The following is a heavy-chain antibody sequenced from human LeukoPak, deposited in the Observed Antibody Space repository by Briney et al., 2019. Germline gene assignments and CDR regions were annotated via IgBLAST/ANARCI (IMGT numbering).Heavy chain of an antibody. Sequence: SQTLSLTCTVSGGSISSGGYYWSWIRQPPGKGLEWIGYIYHSGSTYYNPSLKRRVTISVDRSKNQFSLKLSSVTAADTAVYYCAREDSSVTTEIDYWGQGTLVTVSS. CDR2: IYHSGST. V-gene: IGHV4-30-2*01. J-gene: IGHJ4*02. CDR1: GGSISSGGYY. D-gene: IGHD4-17*01. CDR3: AREDSSVTTEIDY.